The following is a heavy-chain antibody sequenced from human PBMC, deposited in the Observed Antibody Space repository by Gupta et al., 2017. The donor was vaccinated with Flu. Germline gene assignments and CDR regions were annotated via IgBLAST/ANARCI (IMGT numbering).Heavy chain of an antibody. CDR3: AGLSYCSGGSCYPEYFQH. J-gene: IGHJ1*01. Sequence: QVQLQESGTGLVKPSETLSLTCTVSGGSISSYYWRWIRQPPGKGLEWSGYIYYSGSTNYNPSLKSRVTISVDTSKNQFSLKLSSVTAADTAVYYCAGLSYCSGGSCYPEYFQHWGQGTLVTVSS. D-gene: IGHD2-15*01. CDR1: GGSISSYY. V-gene: IGHV4-59*08. CDR2: IYYSGST.